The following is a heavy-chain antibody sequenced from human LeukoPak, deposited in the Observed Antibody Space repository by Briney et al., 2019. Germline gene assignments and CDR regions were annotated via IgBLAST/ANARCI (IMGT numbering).Heavy chain of an antibody. D-gene: IGHD2-2*01. CDR1: EFTFSNYA. CDR2: ISGSGDRT. V-gene: IGHV3-23*01. Sequence: GGSLRLSCAASEFTFSNYAMNWVRQSPGKGLEWVSGISGSGDRTYIADSLKGRFTISRDNSKNTLYLQMNSLRAEDTAVYYCARMEEGLGYCRGSGCYWLDPWGQGTLVTVSS. J-gene: IGHJ5*02. CDR3: ARMEEGLGYCRGSGCYWLDP.